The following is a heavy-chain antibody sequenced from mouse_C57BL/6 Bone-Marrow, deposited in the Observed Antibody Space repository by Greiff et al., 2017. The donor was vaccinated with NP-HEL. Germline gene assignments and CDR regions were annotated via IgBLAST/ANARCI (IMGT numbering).Heavy chain of an antibody. CDR3: TGYYRNYYAMDY. Sequence: EVKLMESGGGLVQPGGSMKLSCVASGFTFSNYWMNWVRQSPEKGLEWVAQIRLKSDNYATHYAESVKGRFTISRDDSKSSVYLQMNNLRAEDTGIYYCTGYYRNYYAMDYWGQGTSVTVSS. J-gene: IGHJ4*01. CDR2: IRLKSDNYAT. V-gene: IGHV6-3*01. D-gene: IGHD2-5*01. CDR1: GFTFSNYW.